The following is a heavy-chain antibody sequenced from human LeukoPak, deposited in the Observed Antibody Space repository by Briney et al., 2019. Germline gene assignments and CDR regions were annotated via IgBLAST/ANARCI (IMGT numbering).Heavy chain of an antibody. CDR3: ATPYGSIDH. J-gene: IGHJ4*02. D-gene: IGHD4-17*01. CDR1: GFSFSTYA. Sequence: GGSLRLSCAASGFSFSTYAMGWVRQAPGKGLEWVSAISVSDGSAYYADSVKGRFTISRDNSKNTLYLQMSSLTAEDTAVYYYATPYGSIDHWGQGTLVTVSS. CDR2: ISVSDGSA. V-gene: IGHV3-23*01.